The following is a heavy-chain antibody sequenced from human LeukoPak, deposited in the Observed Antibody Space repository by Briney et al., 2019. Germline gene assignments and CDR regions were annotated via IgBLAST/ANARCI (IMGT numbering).Heavy chain of an antibody. V-gene: IGHV3-23*01. CDR1: GFTFSSYA. CDR3: AKVDGITIFEVFDY. D-gene: IGHD3-3*01. Sequence: GGSLRLSCAASGFTFSSYAMSWVRQAPGKGLEWLSSISGSGSSTYYADSVKGRSTISRDNSKNMLYLQMISLRADDTAVYFCAKVDGITIFEVFDYWGQGTLVTVSS. J-gene: IGHJ4*02. CDR2: ISGSGSST.